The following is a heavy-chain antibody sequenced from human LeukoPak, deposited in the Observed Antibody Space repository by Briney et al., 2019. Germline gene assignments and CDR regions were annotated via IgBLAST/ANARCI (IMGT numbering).Heavy chain of an antibody. Sequence: GASVKVSCKASGYAFTDYHLHWVRQAPGQGLEWMGWISPNSGVTNYAQNFQGRVTMTGDTSISTAYMELSSLRSDDTAVYYCARGRDTDYWGQGTLVTVSS. J-gene: IGHJ4*02. CDR3: ARGRDTDY. V-gene: IGHV1-2*02. CDR2: ISPNSGVT. D-gene: IGHD3-10*01. CDR1: GYAFTDYH.